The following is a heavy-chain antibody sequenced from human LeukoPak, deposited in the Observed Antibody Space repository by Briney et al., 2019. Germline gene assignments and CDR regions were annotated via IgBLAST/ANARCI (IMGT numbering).Heavy chain of an antibody. V-gene: IGHV3-23*01. CDR1: GVSFSNYA. J-gene: IGHJ4*02. CDR2: ITDSGGDT. CDR3: ASGSRYSRPYYFDN. Sequence: GGSLRLSCAASGVSFSNYATSWVRQAPGKGLEWVSAITDSGGDTYTADSVKGRFTISRDNSKNTLYMQMNSLIFPAPALYYCASGSRYSRPYYFDNWGQGTLVTVSS. D-gene: IGHD2-21*01.